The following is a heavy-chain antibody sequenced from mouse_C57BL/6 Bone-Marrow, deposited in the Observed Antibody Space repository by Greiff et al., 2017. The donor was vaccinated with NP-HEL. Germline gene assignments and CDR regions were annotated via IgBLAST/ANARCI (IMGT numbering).Heavy chain of an antibody. Sequence: VQLQQPGAELVKPGASVKLSCKASGYTFTSYWMHWVKQRPGQGLEWIGMIHPNSGSTNYNEKFKSKATLTVDKSSSTAYMQLSSLTSEDSAVYYCAVDYALYYAMDYWGQGTSVTVSS. J-gene: IGHJ4*01. D-gene: IGHD1-1*01. CDR3: AVDYALYYAMDY. V-gene: IGHV1-64*01. CDR1: GYTFTSYW. CDR2: IHPNSGST.